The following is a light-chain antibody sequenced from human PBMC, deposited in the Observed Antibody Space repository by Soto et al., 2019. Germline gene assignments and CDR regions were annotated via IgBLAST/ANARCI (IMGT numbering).Light chain of an antibody. Sequence: NFMLTQPHSVSESPGKTVTISCTGSSGSIASNYVQWYQQRPGSAPTTVIYEDNQRPSGVPDRFSGSIDSSSNSASLTISGLKTEDEADYYCQSYDSSIVVFGGGTQLTVL. CDR2: EDN. CDR3: QSYDSSIVV. CDR1: SGSIASNY. J-gene: IGLJ2*01. V-gene: IGLV6-57*02.